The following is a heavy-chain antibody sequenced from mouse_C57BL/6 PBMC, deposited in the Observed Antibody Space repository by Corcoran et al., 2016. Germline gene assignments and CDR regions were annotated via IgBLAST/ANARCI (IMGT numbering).Heavy chain of an antibody. J-gene: IGHJ2*01. CDR1: GYTFTDYY. V-gene: IGHV1-26*01. CDR2: INPNNGGT. Sequence: EVQLQQSGPELVKPGTSVKISCKASGYTFTDYYMNWVKQSHGKSLEWIGDINPNNGGTSYNQKFKGKATLTIDKSSSTAYMELRSLTSEDSAVYYCARDSSGYNYCGQGTTLTVSS. CDR3: ARDSSGYNY. D-gene: IGHD3-2*02.